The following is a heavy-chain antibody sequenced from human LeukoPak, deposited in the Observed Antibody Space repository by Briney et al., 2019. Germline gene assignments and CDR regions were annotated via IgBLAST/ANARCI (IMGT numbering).Heavy chain of an antibody. Sequence: GGSLRLSCAASGFTFDDYGMSWVRQAPGKGLEWVSGINWNGGSTGYADSVKGRFTISRDNAKNSLYLQMNSLRAEDTALYYCARDGYSSGWTGYYYYMDVWGKGTTVTVSS. J-gene: IGHJ6*03. CDR1: GFTFDDYG. CDR3: ARDGYSSGWTGYYYYMDV. D-gene: IGHD6-19*01. CDR2: INWNGGST. V-gene: IGHV3-20*04.